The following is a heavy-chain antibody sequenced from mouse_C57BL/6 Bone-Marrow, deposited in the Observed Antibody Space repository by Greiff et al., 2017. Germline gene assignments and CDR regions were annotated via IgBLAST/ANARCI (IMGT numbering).Heavy chain of an antibody. Sequence: VQLQQSGAELVRPGASVKLSCTASGFNIKDDYMHWVKQRPEQGLEWIGWIDPENGDTEYASKFQGKVTITADTSSNTAYLQLSSLTSEDTAVYYCTTDGYYDYWGQGTTLTVSS. J-gene: IGHJ2*01. CDR3: TTDGYYDY. CDR2: IDPENGDT. CDR1: GFNIKDDY. V-gene: IGHV14-4*01. D-gene: IGHD2-3*01.